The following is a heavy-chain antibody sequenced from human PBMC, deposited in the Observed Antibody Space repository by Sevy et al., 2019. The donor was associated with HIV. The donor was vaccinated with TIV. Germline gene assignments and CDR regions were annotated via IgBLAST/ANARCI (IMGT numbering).Heavy chain of an antibody. D-gene: IGHD3-9*01. J-gene: IGHJ4*02. Sequence: GGSLRLSCTASGFTFGDYAMSWFRQAPGKGLEWVGFIRSKAYGGTTEYAASVKGRFTISRDDSKSIAYLQMNSLKTEDTAVYDCTRGPNSYYDILTGYMKTHYFDYWGQGTLVTVSS. V-gene: IGHV3-49*03. CDR2: IRSKAYGGTT. CDR3: TRGPNSYYDILTGYMKTHYFDY. CDR1: GFTFGDYA.